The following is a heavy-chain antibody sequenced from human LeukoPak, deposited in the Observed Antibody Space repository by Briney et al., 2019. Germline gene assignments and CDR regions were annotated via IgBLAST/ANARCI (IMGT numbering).Heavy chain of an antibody. CDR1: GFTFSSYA. D-gene: IGHD2-2*01. J-gene: IGHJ4*02. CDR2: ISSSSNNI. V-gene: IGHV3-21*01. Sequence: GASLRLSCAASGFTFSSYAMSWVRQAPGKGLEWVSSISSSSNNINYADSVKGRFTISRDNAMNSVHLQMNSLRVEDTAVYYCARGYQRPDYWGQGTLITVSS. CDR3: ARGYQRPDY.